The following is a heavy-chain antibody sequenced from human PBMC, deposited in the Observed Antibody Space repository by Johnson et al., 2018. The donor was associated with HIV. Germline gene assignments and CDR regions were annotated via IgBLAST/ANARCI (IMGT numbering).Heavy chain of an antibody. CDR1: GFTFRDHY. J-gene: IGHJ3*02. D-gene: IGHD3-16*01. V-gene: IGHV3-11*04. Sequence: QVTLVESGGGVVQPGRSLRLSCAVSGFTFRDHYMSWVRQAPGKGLEWVSFISSSGSTIYYADSVKGRFTISRDNSKNTLYLQMNSLRAEDTAVYYCARDVMAATKANIWGQGTMVTVSS. CDR2: ISSSGSTI. CDR3: ARDVMAATKANI.